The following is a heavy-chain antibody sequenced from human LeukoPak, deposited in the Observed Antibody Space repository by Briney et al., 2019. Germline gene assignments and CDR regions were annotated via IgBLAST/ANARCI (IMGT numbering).Heavy chain of an antibody. Sequence: PSETLSLTCVVSGYSISSGYYWGWIRQPPGKGLEWIGSIYHSGSTYYSPSLKSGLTISVDTSKNQFSLKLSSVTAADTAVYYCARAGAFFYYMDVWGKGTTVTVSS. CDR2: IYHSGST. J-gene: IGHJ6*04. D-gene: IGHD2/OR15-2a*01. CDR3: ARAGAFFYYMDV. V-gene: IGHV4-38-2*01. CDR1: GYSISSGYY.